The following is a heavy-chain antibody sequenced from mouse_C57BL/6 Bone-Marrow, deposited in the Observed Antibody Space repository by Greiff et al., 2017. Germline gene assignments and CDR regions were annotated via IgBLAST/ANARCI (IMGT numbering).Heavy chain of an antibody. CDR2: ISDGGSYT. Sequence: EVKLVESGGGLVKPGGSLKLSCAASGFTFSSYAMSWVRQTPEKRLEWVATISDGGSYTYYPDNVKGRFTISRDNAKNNLYLQMSHLKSEDTAMYYCARRLLVFDYWGQGTTLTVSS. D-gene: IGHD2-10*01. CDR3: ARRLLVFDY. V-gene: IGHV5-4*03. J-gene: IGHJ2*01. CDR1: GFTFSSYA.